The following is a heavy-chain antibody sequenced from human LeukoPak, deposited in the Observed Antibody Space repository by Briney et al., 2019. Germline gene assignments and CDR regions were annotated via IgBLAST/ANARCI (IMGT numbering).Heavy chain of an antibody. D-gene: IGHD1-26*01. CDR1: GGSISSYY. J-gene: IGHJ4*02. Sequence: PSETLSLTCTVSGGSISSYYWSWIRQPPGKGLEWIGYIYYSGSTNYNPSLKSRVTISVDTSKNQFSLKLSSVTAADTAVYYCARRAVGATRLFDYWGQGTLVTVSS. CDR2: IYYSGST. CDR3: ARRAVGATRLFDY. V-gene: IGHV4-59*01.